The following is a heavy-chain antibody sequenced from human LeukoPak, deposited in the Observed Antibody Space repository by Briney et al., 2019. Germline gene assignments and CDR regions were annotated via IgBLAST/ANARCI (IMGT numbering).Heavy chain of an antibody. CDR2: IIPIFGTA. Sequence: GASVKVSCKASGGTFGSYAISWVRQAPGQGLEWMGGIIPIFGTANYAQKFQGRVTITADKSTSTAYMELSSLRSEDTAVYYCARGSIAAAGYFDYWGQGTLVTVSS. CDR3: ARGSIAAAGYFDY. CDR1: GGTFGSYA. D-gene: IGHD6-13*01. V-gene: IGHV1-69*06. J-gene: IGHJ4*02.